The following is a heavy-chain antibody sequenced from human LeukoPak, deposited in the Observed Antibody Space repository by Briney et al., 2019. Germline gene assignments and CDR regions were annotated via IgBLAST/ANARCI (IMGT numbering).Heavy chain of an antibody. J-gene: IGHJ6*03. CDR3: ARVNDFWSGYYPYYYYMDV. D-gene: IGHD3-3*01. V-gene: IGHV4-34*01. Sequence: SETLSLTCAVYGGSFSGYYWSWIRQPPGKGLEWIGEINHSGSTNYNPSLKSRVTISVDTSKNQFSLKLSSVTAADTAVYYCARVNDFWSGYYPYYYYMDVWGKGTTVTVSS. CDR2: INHSGST. CDR1: GGSFSGYY.